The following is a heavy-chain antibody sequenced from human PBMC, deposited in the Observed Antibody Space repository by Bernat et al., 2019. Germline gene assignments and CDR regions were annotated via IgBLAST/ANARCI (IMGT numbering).Heavy chain of an antibody. Sequence: EVQLLESGGGLVQPGGSLRLSCAASGFTFSDYAMSWVRQAPGKGLEWVSTLSSGGDRTYYAESVRGRFTISRDNSRNTLSLQMNSLRAEDTAIYYCAKDQGASYRGQGTLVTVSS. J-gene: IGHJ4*02. CDR3: AKDQGASY. CDR1: GFTFSDYA. CDR2: LSSGGDRT. V-gene: IGHV3-23*01. D-gene: IGHD3-16*01.